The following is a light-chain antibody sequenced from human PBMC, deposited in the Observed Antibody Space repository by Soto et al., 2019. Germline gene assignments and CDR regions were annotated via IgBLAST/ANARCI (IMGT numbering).Light chain of an antibody. Sequence: EIVLTQSPATLSLSQGERATLSCRASQSVSSNLAWYQQKPGQAPRLLIYGASTRATGIPARFSGSGSGTEFTLTISSLQSEDFAVYYCQQYNNWPPITFGPGTKVDI. V-gene: IGKV3-15*01. J-gene: IGKJ3*01. CDR1: QSVSSN. CDR2: GAS. CDR3: QQYNNWPPIT.